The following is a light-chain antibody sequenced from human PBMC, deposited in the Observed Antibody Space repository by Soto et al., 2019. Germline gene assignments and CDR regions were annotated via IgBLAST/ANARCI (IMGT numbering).Light chain of an antibody. CDR1: SSDVGGYNY. CDR3: SSYTGTNTVI. J-gene: IGLJ2*01. V-gene: IGLV2-14*01. CDR2: EVS. Sequence: QSVLTQPASVSGSPGQSITLSCTGTSSDVGGYNYVSWYQQHPGKAPKLMIYEVSNRPSGVSNRFSGSKSGNTASLTISGLQAEDEADYYCSSYTGTNTVIFGEGTKVTVL.